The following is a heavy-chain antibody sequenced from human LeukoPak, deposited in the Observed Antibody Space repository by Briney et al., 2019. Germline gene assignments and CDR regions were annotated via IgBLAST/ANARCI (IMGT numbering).Heavy chain of an antibody. CDR1: GGSISTYY. J-gene: IGHJ4*02. Sequence: PSETLSLTCTVPGGSISTYYWSWIRQPPGKGLEWIGYIYYSGTTNYNPSLKSRVTISVGTSKNHFSLKLTSVTAADTAVYYCVRSGVLAAWGLYFDYWGQGTLVTVSS. CDR3: VRSGVLAAWGLYFDY. CDR2: IYYSGTT. D-gene: IGHD6-6*01. V-gene: IGHV4-59*01.